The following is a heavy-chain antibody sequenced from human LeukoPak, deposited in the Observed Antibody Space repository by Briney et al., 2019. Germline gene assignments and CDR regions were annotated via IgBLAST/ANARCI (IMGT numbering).Heavy chain of an antibody. CDR3: ARGDYGDYPYYFDY. J-gene: IGHJ4*02. CDR1: GFTVSSNY. D-gene: IGHD4-17*01. CDR2: IYSGGST. Sequence: GGSLRLSCAASGFTVSSNYMSWVRQAPGKGLEWVSVIYSGGSTYYADSVKGRFTISRDNSKNTLYLQMNSLRAEDTAVYYCARGDYGDYPYYFDYWGLGTLVTVSS. V-gene: IGHV3-53*01.